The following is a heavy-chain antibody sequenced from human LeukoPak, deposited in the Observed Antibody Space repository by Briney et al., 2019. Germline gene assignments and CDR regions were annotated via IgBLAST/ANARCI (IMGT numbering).Heavy chain of an antibody. CDR3: ARGSSVGDD. CDR1: GGSMRSYY. Sequence: PSETLSLTCTVSGGSMRSYYWSWIGQPPAEALEGIGYVHDRGETNQNPPLKSRVTISLDTSKNQFSLKLTAVAAADTAVYYGARGSSVGDDWGQGTLVTVSS. V-gene: IGHV4-59*01. CDR2: VHDRGET. J-gene: IGHJ4*02. D-gene: IGHD3-10*01.